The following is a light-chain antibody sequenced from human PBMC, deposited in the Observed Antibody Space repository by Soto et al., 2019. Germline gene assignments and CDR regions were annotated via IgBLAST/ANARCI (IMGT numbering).Light chain of an antibody. CDR2: QDT. V-gene: IGLV3-1*01. Sequence: SYELTQPPSVSVSPGQTASITCSGENLADKFACWYQQMPGQSPILVIYQDTKRPSGIPERFSGSNSGSTATLTISETQAVDEADYYCQAWDSSIRVFGTGTKVTVL. CDR1: NLADKF. J-gene: IGLJ1*01. CDR3: QAWDSSIRV.